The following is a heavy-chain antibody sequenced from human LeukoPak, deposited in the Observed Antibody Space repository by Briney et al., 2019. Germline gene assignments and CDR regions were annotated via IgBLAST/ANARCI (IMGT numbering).Heavy chain of an antibody. CDR3: ARLFTVWNVASLGY. J-gene: IGHJ4*02. D-gene: IGHD1-1*01. CDR1: GGSISSYY. Sequence: PSETLSLTCTVSGGSISSYYWSWIRQPAGKGLEWIGRIYTSGSTNYNPSLKSRVTMSVDTSKNQFSLKLSSVTAADTAVYYCARLFTVWNVASLGYWGQGTLVTVSS. V-gene: IGHV4-4*07. CDR2: IYTSGST.